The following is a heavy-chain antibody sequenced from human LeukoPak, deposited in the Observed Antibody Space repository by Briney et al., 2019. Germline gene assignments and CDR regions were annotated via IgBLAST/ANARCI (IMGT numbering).Heavy chain of an antibody. CDR1: GFTLRSHA. J-gene: IGHJ3*02. CDR3: AKRIVGVSYAFDI. Sequence: GGSLRLSCAASGFTLRSHAMSWVRQAPGKGLEWVSAMSGSGGNTHYADSVRGRFTISRDNSKNTVYLQMNSLRAEDTALYYCAKRIVGVSYAFDIWGQGTMVTVSS. D-gene: IGHD1-26*01. V-gene: IGHV3-23*01. CDR2: MSGSGGNT.